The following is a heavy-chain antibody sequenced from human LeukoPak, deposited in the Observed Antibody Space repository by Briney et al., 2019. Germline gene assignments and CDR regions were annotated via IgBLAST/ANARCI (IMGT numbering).Heavy chain of an antibody. Sequence: SETLSLTCTVSGGSISSYYWSWIRQPAGKGLEWIGRIYTSGSTNYNPSLKSRVTMSVDTSKNHFSLRLTSVTAADTAFYYCAREEYSSDWYGHDSWGQGTLVTVSS. J-gene: IGHJ4*02. CDR1: GGSISSYY. CDR3: AREEYSSDWYGHDS. CDR2: IYTSGST. D-gene: IGHD6-13*01. V-gene: IGHV4-4*07.